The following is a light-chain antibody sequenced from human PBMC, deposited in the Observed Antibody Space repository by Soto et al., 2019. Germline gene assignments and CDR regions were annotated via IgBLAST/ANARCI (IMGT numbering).Light chain of an antibody. CDR1: SSDGGYDNY. Sequence: QSALTQPASVSGSPGQSITISCTGTSSDGGYDNYVSWFQQHPGKAPKLMIYEVSRRPSGVSNRFSGSKSANTASLTISGLKAEDEADYYCTSHTASSTWVFGGGTKLTVL. CDR3: TSHTASSTWV. J-gene: IGLJ3*02. CDR2: EVS. V-gene: IGLV2-14*01.